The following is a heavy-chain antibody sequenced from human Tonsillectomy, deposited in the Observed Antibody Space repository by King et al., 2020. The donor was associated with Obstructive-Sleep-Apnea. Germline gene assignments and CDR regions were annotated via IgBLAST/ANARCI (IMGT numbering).Heavy chain of an antibody. CDR1: GFTFSSYS. Sequence: VQLVESGGGLVQPGGSLRLSCAASGFTFSSYSMNWVRQAPGKGLEWLSYISTSSSTMYYADSVKGRFTISRDNAKNSLYLQMNSLRVEDTAVYYCAREDYYDSSGAYYLDYWGQGTLVTVSS. V-gene: IGHV3-48*04. J-gene: IGHJ4*02. CDR3: AREDYYDSSGAYYLDY. CDR2: ISTSSSTM. D-gene: IGHD3-22*01.